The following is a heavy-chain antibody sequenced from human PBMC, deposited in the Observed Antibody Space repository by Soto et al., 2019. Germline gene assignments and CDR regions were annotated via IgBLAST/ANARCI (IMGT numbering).Heavy chain of an antibody. V-gene: IGHV3-33*01. J-gene: IGHJ4*02. D-gene: IGHD6-6*01. CDR2: IWFDGSNK. CDR3: ARGFPRRLIAAPFVY. Sequence: QEQLVESGGGVVQPGRSLRLSCAASGFTFSSCGMHWVRQAPGMGLEWVAVIWFDGSNKYYADSVKGRFTISRDNSKNTLNLQMNPLRADDTAVYYCARGFPRRLIAAPFVYWGQGALVTVSS. CDR1: GFTFSSCG.